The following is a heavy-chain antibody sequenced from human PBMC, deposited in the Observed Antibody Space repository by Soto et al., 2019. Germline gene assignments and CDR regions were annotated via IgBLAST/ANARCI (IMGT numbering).Heavy chain of an antibody. J-gene: IGHJ6*03. CDR2: ISCDGSNK. Sequence: QVQLVESGGGVVQPGRSLRLSCAASGFTFSSYGMHWVRQAPGKGLEWVAVISCDGSNKYYADSVKGRFTISRDNSKNTLYLQMNSLRAEDTAVYYCAKDPYYYGSGETYYYYYYLDVWGKGTTVTVSS. V-gene: IGHV3-30*18. CDR3: AKDPYYYGSGETYYYYYYLDV. CDR1: GFTFSSYG. D-gene: IGHD3-10*01.